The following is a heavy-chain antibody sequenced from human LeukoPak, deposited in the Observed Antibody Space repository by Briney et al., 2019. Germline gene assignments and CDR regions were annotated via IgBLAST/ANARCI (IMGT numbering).Heavy chain of an antibody. V-gene: IGHV4-59*01. J-gene: IGHJ4*02. D-gene: IGHD6-13*01. Sequence: PSETLSLTCTVSGGSLSGYYWSWIRQPPGKGLEWMGYIYYSGSTNYNRSLKSRVTISVDTSKNQFSLKLSSVTAADRAVYYWARDQGSSWFDYWGQGTLVTVSS. CDR2: IYYSGST. CDR3: ARDQGSSWFDY. CDR1: GGSLSGYY.